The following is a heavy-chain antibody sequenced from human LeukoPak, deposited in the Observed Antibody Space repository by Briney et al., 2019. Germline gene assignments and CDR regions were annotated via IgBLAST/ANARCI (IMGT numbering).Heavy chain of an antibody. Sequence: SETLSLTCTVSGGSITSYRWSWIRQSPGRGLEWIGYAFYSGTTIYNPSLKSRVTISIDASKNQFSLKLSSVTAADTAVHYCAGGDFGGYRFDYWGQGTLVTVSS. D-gene: IGHD4-23*01. CDR2: AFYSGTT. V-gene: IGHV4-59*01. CDR3: AGGDFGGYRFDY. CDR1: GGSITSYR. J-gene: IGHJ4*02.